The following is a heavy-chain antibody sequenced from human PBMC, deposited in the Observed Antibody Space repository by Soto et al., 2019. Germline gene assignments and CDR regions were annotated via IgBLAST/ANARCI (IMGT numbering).Heavy chain of an antibody. CDR3: ARYYGDYKDYFDY. Sequence: SETVSLTCTVTGGSISRSHNFWGWIRQPPGKGLELIGSIFYSGTTYNNPSLNSRVTLSVDTSKTQFSLKLISVAVADTAVYYCARYYGDYKDYFDYWGQGTLVTGSS. D-gene: IGHD4-17*01. J-gene: IGHJ4*02. V-gene: IGHV4-39*01. CDR1: GGSISRSHNF. CDR2: IFYSGTT.